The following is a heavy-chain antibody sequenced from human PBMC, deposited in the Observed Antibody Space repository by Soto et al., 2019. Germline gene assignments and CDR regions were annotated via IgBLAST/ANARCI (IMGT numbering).Heavy chain of an antibody. J-gene: IGHJ4*02. D-gene: IGHD2-15*01. CDR2: ISWNSGSI. CDR3: AKGRPVVVAANYFDY. V-gene: IGHV3-9*01. CDR1: GFTFDDYA. Sequence: GGSLRLSCAASGFTFDDYAMHWVRQAPGKGLEWVSGISWNSGSIGYADSVKGRFTISRDNAKNSLYLQMNSLRAEDTALYYCAKGRPVVVAANYFDYWGQGTLVTVSS.